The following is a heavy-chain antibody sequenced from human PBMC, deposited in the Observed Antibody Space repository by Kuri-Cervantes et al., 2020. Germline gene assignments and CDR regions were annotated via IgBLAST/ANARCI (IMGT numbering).Heavy chain of an antibody. CDR1: GYSISSGYY. D-gene: IGHD3-22*01. CDR2: INHSGRT. CDR3: ARGTFYYDSRGYLTQYFDY. Sequence: SETLSLTCAVSGYSISSGYYWGWIRQPPGKGLEWIGEINHSGRTNYNPSLKSRVTISVDTSKNQFSLQLSSVTAADTAVYYCARGTFYYDSRGYLTQYFDYWGQGTLVTVSS. J-gene: IGHJ4*02. V-gene: IGHV4-38-2*01.